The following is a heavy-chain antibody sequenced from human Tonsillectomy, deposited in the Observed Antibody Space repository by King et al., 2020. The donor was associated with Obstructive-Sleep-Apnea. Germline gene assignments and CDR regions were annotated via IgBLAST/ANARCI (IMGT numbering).Heavy chain of an antibody. CDR3: AGPPIVGATRDAFDI. CDR2: IYYSGST. D-gene: IGHD1-26*01. CDR1: GGSISSSSYY. V-gene: IGHV4-39*01. Sequence: LQLQESGPGLVKPSETLSLTCTVSGGSISSSSYYWGWIRQPPGKGLEWIGSIYYSGSTYYNPSPKSRVTISVDTSKNQFSLKLSSVTAADTAVSYCAGPPIVGATRDAFDIWGQGTMVTVSS. J-gene: IGHJ3*02.